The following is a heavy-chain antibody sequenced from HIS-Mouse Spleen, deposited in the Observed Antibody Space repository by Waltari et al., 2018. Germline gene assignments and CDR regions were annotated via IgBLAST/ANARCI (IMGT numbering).Heavy chain of an antibody. Sequence: QLQLQESGPGLVKPSETLSLTCTVSGGSISSSSYYWGLIRQPPGKGLGWIGSIYYSESNYTTTSLKRRVTISVNTSQTQFSLKLSSVTAADTAVYYCASLYSSSSQFGYWGQGTLVTVSS. CDR1: GGSISSSSYY. CDR2: IYYSESN. J-gene: IGHJ4*02. CDR3: ASLYSSSSQFGY. D-gene: IGHD6-6*01. V-gene: IGHV4-39*07.